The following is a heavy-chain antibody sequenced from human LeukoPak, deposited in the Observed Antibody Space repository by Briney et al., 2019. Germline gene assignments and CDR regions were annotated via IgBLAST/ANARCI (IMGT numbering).Heavy chain of an antibody. CDR1: GDSVSSNSAA. D-gene: IGHD1-26*01. CDR2: TYYRSKWSS. CDR3: TRDWYSGNYYRFDS. V-gene: IGHV6-1*01. Sequence: SQTLSLTCAISGDSVSSNSAAWNWIRQPPSRGLEWLGRTYYRSKWSSDYAVSVKGRMTINADTSKNQFSLQLNSVTPEDTAVYYCTRDWYSGNYYRFDSWGQGTLVTVPS. J-gene: IGHJ4*02.